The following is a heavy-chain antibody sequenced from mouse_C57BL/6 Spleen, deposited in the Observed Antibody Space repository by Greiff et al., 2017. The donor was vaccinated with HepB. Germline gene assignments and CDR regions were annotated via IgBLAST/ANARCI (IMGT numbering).Heavy chain of an antibody. Sequence: VQLQQPGAELVKPGASVKLSCKASGYTFTSYWMQWVKQRPGQGLEWIGEIDPSDSYTNYNQKFKGKATLTVDTSSSTAYMQLSSLTSEDSAVYYCAPISGKVWFAYWGQGTLVTVSA. CDR3: APISGKVWFAY. V-gene: IGHV1-50*01. CDR1: GYTFTSYW. CDR2: IDPSDSYT. J-gene: IGHJ3*01. D-gene: IGHD4-1*01.